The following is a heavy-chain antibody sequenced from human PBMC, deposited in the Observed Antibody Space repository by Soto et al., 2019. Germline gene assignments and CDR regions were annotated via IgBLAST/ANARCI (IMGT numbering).Heavy chain of an antibody. Sequence: QVQLVQSGAEVKKPGSSVKVSCKASGGTFSSYAISWVRQAPGQGLEWMGGIIAIFGTANYAQKFQGRVTITADESTSTAYMELSSLRSEDTAVYYCARESVGYGDNTPPYFDYWGQGTLVTVSS. J-gene: IGHJ4*02. V-gene: IGHV1-69*01. D-gene: IGHD4-17*01. CDR2: IIAIFGTA. CDR3: ARESVGYGDNTPPYFDY. CDR1: GGTFSSYA.